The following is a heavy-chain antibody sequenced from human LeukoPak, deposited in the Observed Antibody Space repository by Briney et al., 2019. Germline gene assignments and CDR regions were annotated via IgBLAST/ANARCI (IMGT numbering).Heavy chain of an antibody. D-gene: IGHD6-19*01. CDR3: ARRYGSDWFDY. V-gene: IGHV4-61*08. J-gene: IGHJ4*02. Sequence: SETLSLTCTVSGGSISNGDHYWSWIRQHPGKGLEWIGHIYYSGSTNYNPSLKSRVTISVDTSMNQFSLKLRSVTAADTAVYYCARRYGSDWFDYWGQGTLVTVSS. CDR2: IYYSGST. CDR1: GGSISNGDHY.